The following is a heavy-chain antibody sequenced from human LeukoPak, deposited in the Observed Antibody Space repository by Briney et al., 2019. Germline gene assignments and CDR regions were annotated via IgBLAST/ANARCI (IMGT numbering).Heavy chain of an antibody. CDR3: ARRRVLSVARALDY. J-gene: IGHJ4*02. CDR1: GFTFSSFT. CDR2: TSGTTDTI. D-gene: IGHD4/OR15-4a*01. V-gene: IGHV3-48*04. Sequence: GSLRLSCAASGFTFSSFTMNWVRQAPGKGLEWVSSTSGTTDTIYYADSVKGRFTISRNNANNSVSLQMNSLRPEDTAVYFCARRRVLSVARALDYWGQGFLVTVSS.